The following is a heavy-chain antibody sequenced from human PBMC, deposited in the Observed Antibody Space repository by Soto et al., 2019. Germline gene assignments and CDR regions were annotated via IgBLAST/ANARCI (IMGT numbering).Heavy chain of an antibody. CDR3: ARQAGPKSRVYDFWSGYPYYGMDV. V-gene: IGHV5-51*01. Sequence: GESLKTSCKGSGYSFTSYWIGWGRQVPGKGPELMGIIYPGDSDTRYSPSFQGQVTISADKSISTAYLQWSSLKASDTAMYYCARQAGPKSRVYDFWSGYPYYGMDVWGQGTTVTVSS. J-gene: IGHJ6*02. D-gene: IGHD3-3*01. CDR1: GYSFTSYW. CDR2: IYPGDSDT.